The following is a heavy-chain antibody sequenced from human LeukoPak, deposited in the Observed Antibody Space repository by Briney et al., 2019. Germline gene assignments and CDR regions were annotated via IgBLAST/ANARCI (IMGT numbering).Heavy chain of an antibody. D-gene: IGHD4-17*01. V-gene: IGHV3-30-3*01. CDR2: ISYDGSNK. CDR3: ARTMTTVTTGYYYGMDV. Sequence: GGSLRLSCAASGFTFSSYAMHWVRQAPGKGLEWVAVISYDGSNKYYADSVKGRFTISRDNSKNTLYLQMSSLRAEDTAVYYCARTMTTVTTGYYYGMDVWGQGTTVTVSS. J-gene: IGHJ6*02. CDR1: GFTFSSYA.